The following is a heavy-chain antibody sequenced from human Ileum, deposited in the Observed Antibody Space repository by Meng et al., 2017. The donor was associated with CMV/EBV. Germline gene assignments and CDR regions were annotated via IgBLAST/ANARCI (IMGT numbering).Heavy chain of an antibody. CDR1: GGSISSYY. V-gene: IGHV4-59*01. CDR3: ARGLGGTLIPYGMDV. Sequence: GSLRLSCTVPGGSISSYYWSWIRQPPGKGLEWIGYIYYSGSTNYNPSLKSRVTISVDTSKNQFSLKLSSVTAADTAVYYCARGLGGTLIPYGMDVWGQGTTVTVSS. J-gene: IGHJ6*02. D-gene: IGHD4-23*01. CDR2: IYYSGST.